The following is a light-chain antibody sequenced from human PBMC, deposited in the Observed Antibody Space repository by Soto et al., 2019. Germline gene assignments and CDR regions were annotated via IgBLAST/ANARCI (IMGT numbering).Light chain of an antibody. CDR1: SSNIGAGYD. J-gene: IGLJ1*01. CDR3: QSYDSSLSAL. Sequence: QSVLAQPPSVSGAPGQRVTISCTVSSSNIGAGYDVHWYQQLPGTAPKLLIYDNSNRPSGVPDRFSGSKSGTSASLAITGLQAEDEADYYCQSYDSSLSALFGTGTKVTVL. V-gene: IGLV1-40*01. CDR2: DNS.